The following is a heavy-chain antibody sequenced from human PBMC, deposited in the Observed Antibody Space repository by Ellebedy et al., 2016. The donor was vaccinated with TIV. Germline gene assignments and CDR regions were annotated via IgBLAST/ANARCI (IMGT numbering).Heavy chain of an antibody. J-gene: IGHJ3*02. CDR1: GFTFSSYA. CDR2: VVGSGGSA. D-gene: IGHD6-6*01. Sequence: GESLKISCSASGFTFSSYAMYWVRQAPGEGLEWVAIVVGSGGSAYYADSVKGRFTISRDISKNTLYLQMSSLRAEDTAVYYCAKVRSIGALYDAFDIWGQGTMVTVSS. V-gene: IGHV3-23*01. CDR3: AKVRSIGALYDAFDI.